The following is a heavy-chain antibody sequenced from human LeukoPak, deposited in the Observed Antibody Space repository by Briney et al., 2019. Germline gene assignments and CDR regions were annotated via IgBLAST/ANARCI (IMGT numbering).Heavy chain of an antibody. J-gene: IGHJ4*02. V-gene: IGHV3-30*02. Sequence: GGSLRLSCAPSGCTSISYGMHWVRQAPGKGLEGMAFIRSDGSFKYYADSVRGRFTISRDNTKNTLYLQMNSLRAEDTAVYYCAKDLPEPYFDNWGQGTLVTVSS. CDR2: IRSDGSFK. CDR1: GCTSISYG. CDR3: AKDLPEPYFDN.